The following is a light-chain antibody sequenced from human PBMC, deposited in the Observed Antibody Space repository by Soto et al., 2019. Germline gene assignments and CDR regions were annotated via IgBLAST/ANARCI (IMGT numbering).Light chain of an antibody. CDR2: ENN. CDR3: GSWDSSLFVGV. V-gene: IGLV1-51*01. J-gene: IGLJ2*01. CDR1: HSDIGSNY. Sequence: QCVLTQPPSVSAAPGQKVTISCSRRHSDIGSNYVSWYQQVPGTAPKLLIYENNRRPAGVPDRFSGSKSGTSATLGITGLQTGDEADYYCGSWDSSLFVGVFGGGTKLTV.